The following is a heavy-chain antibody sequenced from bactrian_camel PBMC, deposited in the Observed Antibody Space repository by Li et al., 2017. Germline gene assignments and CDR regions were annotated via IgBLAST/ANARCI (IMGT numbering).Heavy chain of an antibody. V-gene: IGHV3S1*01. D-gene: IGHD5*01. CDR3: ATPLSWGPAVEICSFDDREYTY. Sequence: HVQLVESGGGSVQNGGSLRLSCAASGYTYSRHCMGWFRQAPGKGLEWVAQIAYDGWVSRYHDSAKGRFTISRDNALNTLYLQLNTLQPEDTAYYYCATPLSWGPAVEICSFDDREYTYWGRGTQVTVS. CDR2: IAYDGWVS. CDR1: GYTYSRHC. J-gene: IGHJ4*01.